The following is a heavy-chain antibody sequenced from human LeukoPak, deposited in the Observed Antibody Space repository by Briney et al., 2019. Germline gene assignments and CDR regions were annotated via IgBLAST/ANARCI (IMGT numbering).Heavy chain of an antibody. Sequence: ASVTVSCKASGYTFTGYYMHWVRQAPGQGLEWMGWINPNSGGTNYAQKFQGRVTMTRDTSISTAYMELSRLRSDDTAVYYCARDQVKYYGDYFDYWGQGTLVTVSS. CDR2: INPNSGGT. J-gene: IGHJ4*02. CDR1: GYTFTGYY. CDR3: ARDQVKYYGDYFDY. D-gene: IGHD3-16*01. V-gene: IGHV1-2*02.